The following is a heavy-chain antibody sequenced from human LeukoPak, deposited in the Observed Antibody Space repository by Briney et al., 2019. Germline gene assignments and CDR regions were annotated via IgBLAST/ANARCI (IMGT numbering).Heavy chain of an antibody. CDR1: GGSISSGSYY. CDR2: IYTSGST. J-gene: IGHJ4*02. V-gene: IGHV4-61*02. D-gene: IGHD3-3*01. Sequence: SETLSLTCTVSGGSISSGSYYWRWIRQPAGKGLEWIGRIYTSGSTNYNPSLKSRVTISVDTSKNQFSLKLSSVTAADTAVYYCAGLRFLVDYWGQGTLVTVSS. CDR3: AGLRFLVDY.